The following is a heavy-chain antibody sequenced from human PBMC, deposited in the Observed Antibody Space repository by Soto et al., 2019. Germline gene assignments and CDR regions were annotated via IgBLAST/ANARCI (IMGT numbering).Heavy chain of an antibody. V-gene: IGHV1-69*06. J-gene: IGHJ6*02. CDR1: GGTFSSYA. CDR3: ARDSRGNYYDSSGYLSYYYYGMDV. Sequence: SVKVSCKASGGTFSSYAISWVRQAPGQGLEWMGGIIPIFGTANYAQKFQGRVTITADKSTSTAYMELSSLRSEDTAVYYCARDSRGNYYDSSGYLSYYYYGMDVWGQGTTVTSP. D-gene: IGHD3-22*01. CDR2: IIPIFGTA.